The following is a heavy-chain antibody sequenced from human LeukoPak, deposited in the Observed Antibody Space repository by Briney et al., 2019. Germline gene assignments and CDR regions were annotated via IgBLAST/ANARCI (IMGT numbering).Heavy chain of an antibody. CDR3: ARQKKSYDYYDYYYGMDV. D-gene: IGHD4-11*01. CDR1: GGSISSYY. V-gene: IGHV4-59*08. CDR2: ISYSGST. J-gene: IGHJ6*02. Sequence: SETLSLTCTVSGGSISSYYWSWIRQPPGKGLEWIGYISYSGSTNYNPSLKSRVTISVDTSKNQFSLRLSSVTAADTAVYYCARQKKSYDYYDYYYGMDVWGQGTTVTVSS.